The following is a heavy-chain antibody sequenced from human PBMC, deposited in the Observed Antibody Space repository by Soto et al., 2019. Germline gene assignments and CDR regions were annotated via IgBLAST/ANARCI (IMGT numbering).Heavy chain of an antibody. V-gene: IGHV1-69*01. J-gene: IGHJ6*02. D-gene: IGHD3-10*01. CDR1: GGTFNNYA. Sequence: QVQLVQSGAEVKKPGSSVKVSCKTSGGTFNNYAISWVRQAPGQGLEWMGGLIPNFDTPNYAQKFQDRLTIIADESTSTVSMELRSLRSDDTAVYYCAVGMVREILIFESSGMHVWGQGTTVTVSS. CDR2: LIPNFDTP. CDR3: AVGMVREILIFESSGMHV.